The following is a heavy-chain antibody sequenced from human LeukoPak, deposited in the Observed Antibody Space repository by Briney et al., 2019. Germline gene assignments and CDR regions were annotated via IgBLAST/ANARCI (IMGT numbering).Heavy chain of an antibody. CDR3: ASWPGGWYGEDS. J-gene: IGHJ4*02. D-gene: IGHD6-19*01. CDR1: GVTFSRHV. V-gene: IGHV3-30*02. Sequence: GGSLRLSCAASGVTFSRHVMHWVRQAPGKGLEWVAFIPSDGSNNYYADSVKGRFTISRDTSKNTLYLQMNSLRAEDTAVYYCASWPGGWYGEDSWGQGTLVTVSS. CDR2: IPSDGSNN.